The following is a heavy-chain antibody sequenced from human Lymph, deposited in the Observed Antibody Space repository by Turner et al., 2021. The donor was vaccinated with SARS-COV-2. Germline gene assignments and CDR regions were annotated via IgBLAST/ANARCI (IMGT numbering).Heavy chain of an antibody. Sequence: QLQLQESGPGLVKPSETLSLTCTVSGGSISSSSHYWVWIRQPPGRGLEWIGHIYYSGRNYYNPSLKSRVTISVDTSKNQCSLKLSSVTAEDTAVYYCARLVRRAEYYFDYWGQGTLVTVSS. CDR3: ARLVRRAEYYFDY. J-gene: IGHJ4*02. D-gene: IGHD3-10*01. CDR2: IYYSGRN. CDR1: GGSISSSSHY. V-gene: IGHV4-39*01.